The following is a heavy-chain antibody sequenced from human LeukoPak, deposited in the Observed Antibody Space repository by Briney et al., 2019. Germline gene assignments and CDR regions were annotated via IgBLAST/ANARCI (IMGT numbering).Heavy chain of an antibody. V-gene: IGHV4-59*12. CDR2: IYYSGST. CDR3: AREPLGYCSGGSCSIS. D-gene: IGHD2-15*01. J-gene: IGHJ5*02. Sequence: SETLSLTCTVSGGSISSYYWSWIRQPPGKGLEWIGYIYYSGSTNYNPSLKSRVTMSVDTSKNQFSLKLSSVTAADTAVYYCAREPLGYCSGGSCSISWGQGTLVTVSS. CDR1: GGSISSYY.